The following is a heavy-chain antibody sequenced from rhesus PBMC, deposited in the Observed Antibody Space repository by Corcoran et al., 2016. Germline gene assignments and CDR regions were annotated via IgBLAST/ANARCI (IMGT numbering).Heavy chain of an antibody. CDR3: ARDRGGLDS. J-gene: IGHJ6*01. V-gene: IGHV4S19*01. Sequence: QVQLQESGPGLVKASETLSLTCAVSGGSVSNSNWWTWIRQSPGKGLEWIGYIGGGSGSTSYNTALNSRVTMSRDTSHSQVSLKRNSVPAADTAVYYCARDRGGLDSWGQGVVVTVSS. CDR1: GGSVSNSNW. CDR2: IGGGSGST.